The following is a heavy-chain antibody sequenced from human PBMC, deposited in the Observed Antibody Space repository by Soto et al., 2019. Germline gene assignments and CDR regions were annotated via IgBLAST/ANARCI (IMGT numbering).Heavy chain of an antibody. CDR2: IRSKSNSYAT. Sequence: EVQLVESGGGLVQPGGSLKLSCAVSGFTFSGSAMHWVRQASGKGLEWVGRIRSKSNSYATAYAASVKGGFTISRDDSKNTAYLQMNSLKTEDTAVYYCTRDYGDYVRDYWGQGTLVTVSS. CDR3: TRDYGDYVRDY. CDR1: GFTFSGSA. V-gene: IGHV3-73*01. D-gene: IGHD4-17*01. J-gene: IGHJ4*02.